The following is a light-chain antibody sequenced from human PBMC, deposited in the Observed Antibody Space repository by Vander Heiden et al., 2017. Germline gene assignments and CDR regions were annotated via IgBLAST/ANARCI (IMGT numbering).Light chain of an antibody. CDR1: KLGDKY. Sequence: SYELTQPPSASATPGQTASITCSGDKLGDKYACWYQQKPGQSPVLVIYQDSKRPSGIPERFSGSNSGNTATLTISGTQAMDEADYYCQTWDSSTVVFGGGTSLTVL. CDR2: QDS. CDR3: QTWDSSTVV. J-gene: IGLJ3*02. V-gene: IGLV3-1*01.